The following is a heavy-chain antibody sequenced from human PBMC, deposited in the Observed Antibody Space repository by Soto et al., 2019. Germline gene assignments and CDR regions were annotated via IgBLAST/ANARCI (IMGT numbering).Heavy chain of an antibody. D-gene: IGHD6-13*01. CDR2: ISSSGSTI. CDR1: GFTFSSYE. Sequence: GSLRLSCAASGFTFSSYEMNWVRHAPGKGLEWVSYISSSGSTIYYADSVKGRFTISRDNAKNSLYLQMNSLRAEDAAVYYCARDGGIAAAGTDAFDIWGQGTMVTVSS. CDR3: ARDGGIAAAGTDAFDI. J-gene: IGHJ3*02. V-gene: IGHV3-48*03.